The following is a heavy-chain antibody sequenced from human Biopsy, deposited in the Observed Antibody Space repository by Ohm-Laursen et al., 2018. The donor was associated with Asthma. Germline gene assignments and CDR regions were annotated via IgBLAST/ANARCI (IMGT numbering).Heavy chain of an antibody. D-gene: IGHD6-13*01. CDR1: GFAFGKYG. V-gene: IGHV3-33*05. J-gene: IGHJ4*02. Sequence: SLRLSCSASGFAFGKYGMDWARQAPGKGLQWVAVITHDGSRMYYADPVRGRFTISRDNSRNTLYLEMSSLRVDDTAVYYCAKNNDQQLTYWGRGTLVTVSS. CDR2: ITHDGSRM. CDR3: AKNNDQQLTY.